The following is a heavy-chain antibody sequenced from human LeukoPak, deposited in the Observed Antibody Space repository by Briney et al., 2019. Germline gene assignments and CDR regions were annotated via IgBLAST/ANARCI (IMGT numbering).Heavy chain of an antibody. CDR1: GYTLTELS. V-gene: IGHV1-24*01. CDR3: ANLLLEIAVGSGVHGRDV. J-gene: IGHJ6*02. Sequence: PKASVKVSCKVSGYTLTELSMHWVRQAPGKGLEWMGGFDPADGETIYAQKLQGRVSMTEDTSTDTAYMELSSLRSEDTAVYYCANLLLEIAVGSGVHGRDVWGQGTTVTVSS. D-gene: IGHD2-2*01. CDR2: FDPADGET.